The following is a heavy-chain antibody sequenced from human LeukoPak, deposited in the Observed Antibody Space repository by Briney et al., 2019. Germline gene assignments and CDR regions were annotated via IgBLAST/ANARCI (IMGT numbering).Heavy chain of an antibody. CDR1: GFTFSSYW. J-gene: IGHJ3*02. CDR2: INSDGSST. D-gene: IGHD6-19*01. V-gene: IGHV3-74*01. Sequence: PGGSLRLSCAASGFTFSSYWMHWVRQAPGKGLVWVSRINSDGSSTTYADSVKGRFTISRDNAKNTLYLQMYSLRAEDTAVYFCAKDQGIAVAGTDDAFDIWGQGTRVTVSS. CDR3: AKDQGIAVAGTDDAFDI.